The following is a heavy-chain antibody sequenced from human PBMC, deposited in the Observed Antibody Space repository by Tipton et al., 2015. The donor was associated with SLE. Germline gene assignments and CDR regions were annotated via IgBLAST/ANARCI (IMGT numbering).Heavy chain of an antibody. Sequence: TLSLTCTVSGGSISSGSYYWSWIRQPAGKGLEWIGSIYYSGSTYYNPSLKSRVTISVDTSKNQFSLKLSSVTAADTAVYYCAGVSSSGWYDLDYWGQGTLVTVSS. CDR2: IYYSGST. J-gene: IGHJ4*02. V-gene: IGHV4-39*07. CDR1: GGSISSGSYY. CDR3: AGVSSSGWYDLDY. D-gene: IGHD6-19*01.